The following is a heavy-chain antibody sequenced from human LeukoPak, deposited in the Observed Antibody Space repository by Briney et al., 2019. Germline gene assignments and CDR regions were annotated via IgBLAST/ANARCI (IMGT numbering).Heavy chain of an antibody. CDR3: ARGDIVVVPAAILGDYYFDY. Sequence: PSETLSLTCTVSGGSISSYYWSWIRQPPGKGLEWIGYLYYSGSTNYNPSLKSRLTISVDTSKNQFSLKLSSVTAADTAVYYCARGDIVVVPAAILGDYYFDYWGQGTLVTVSS. CDR1: GGSISSYY. D-gene: IGHD2-2*02. V-gene: IGHV4-59*08. J-gene: IGHJ4*02. CDR2: LYYSGST.